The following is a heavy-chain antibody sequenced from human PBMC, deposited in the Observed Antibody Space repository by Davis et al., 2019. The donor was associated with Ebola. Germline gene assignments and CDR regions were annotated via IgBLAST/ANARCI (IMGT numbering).Heavy chain of an antibody. D-gene: IGHD3-22*01. V-gene: IGHV4-59*01. CDR3: AREAYYYDSSGYNKGAFDI. CDR1: GGSISSYY. CDR2: IYYSGST. Sequence: MPSETLSLTCTVPGGSISSYYWSWIRQPPGKGLEWIGYIYYSGSTNYNPSLKSRVTISVDTSKNQFSLKLSSVTAADTAVYYCAREAYYYDSSGYNKGAFDIWGQGTMVTVSS. J-gene: IGHJ3*02.